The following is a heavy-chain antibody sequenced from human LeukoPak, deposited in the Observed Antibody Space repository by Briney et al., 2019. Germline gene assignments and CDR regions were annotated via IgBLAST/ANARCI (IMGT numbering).Heavy chain of an antibody. V-gene: IGHV6-1*01. J-gene: IGHJ3*02. CDR2: TYYRSKWFN. CDR3: ATGSAAGTAFAI. CDR1: GDSVSSNVAA. D-gene: IGHD6-13*01. Sequence: SQTLSLTCAISGDSVSSNVAAWNWIRQSPSRCLEWLGRTYYRSKWFNEYAVSVKSRIEINPDTSKNHVSLQLKSVTPDDTAVYYCATGSAAGTAFAIWGQETMVTVSS.